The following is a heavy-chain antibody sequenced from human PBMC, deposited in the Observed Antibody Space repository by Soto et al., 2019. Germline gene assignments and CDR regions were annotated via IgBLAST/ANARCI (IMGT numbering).Heavy chain of an antibody. V-gene: IGHV1-18*01. J-gene: IGHJ4*02. CDR2: ISTYKGNT. CDR1: GYTFTSYG. CDR3: ATRATAFDY. Sequence: QVQLVQSGPEVKKPGASVKVSCKTSGYTFTSYGISWVRQAPGQGLEWMGWISTYKGNTNYAQKFQVRVTKNTDTYTSTAYTELRSLGSDDTSVYYYATRATAFDYWRQGTLVTVSS.